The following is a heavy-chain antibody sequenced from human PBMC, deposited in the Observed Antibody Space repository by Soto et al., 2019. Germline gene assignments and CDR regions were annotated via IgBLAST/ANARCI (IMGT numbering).Heavy chain of an antibody. D-gene: IGHD2-21*01. J-gene: IGHJ4*02. CDR2: FIPILDMA. V-gene: IGHV1-69*02. Sequence: QVQVVQSGAEVKKPASSVKVSCTPSGGTFNTYTVNWVRLAPGHGLEWMGRFIPILDMANYAQKFQDRVTITADRSTFTAYMELNSLTSDDTAVYYCAITYCRDNSCPRDFDFWGPGTRVTVSS. CDR3: AITYCRDNSCPRDFDF. CDR1: GGTFNTYT.